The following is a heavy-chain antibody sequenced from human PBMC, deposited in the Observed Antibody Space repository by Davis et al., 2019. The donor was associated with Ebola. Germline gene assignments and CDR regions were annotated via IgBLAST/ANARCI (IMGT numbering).Heavy chain of an antibody. CDR3: AREEDIVVVPAASRDDYYYGMDV. D-gene: IGHD2-2*01. CDR2: IIPIFGTA. CDR1: GGTFSSYA. Sequence: SVKVSCKASGGTFSSYAISWVRQAPGQGLEWMGGIIPIFGTANYAQKFQGRVTITADESTSTAYMELSSLRSEDTAVYYCAREEDIVVVPAASRDDYYYGMDVWGQGTTVTVSS. J-gene: IGHJ6*02. V-gene: IGHV1-69*13.